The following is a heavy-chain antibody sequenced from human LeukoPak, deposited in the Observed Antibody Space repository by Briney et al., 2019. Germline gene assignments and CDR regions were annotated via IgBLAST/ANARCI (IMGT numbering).Heavy chain of an antibody. CDR3: ARVASTTCDCPDYFDY. J-gene: IGHJ4*02. CDR2: ISAYTGNT. Sequence: ASVKVSCKASGYTFTAFGITWVRQAPGQGLEWMGWISAYTGNTNYAPKFQGRVTMTTDTSTSTAHMELRSLTSADTAVCYCARVASTTCDCPDYFDYWGQGTLVTVSS. V-gene: IGHV1-18*01. CDR1: GYTFTAFG. D-gene: IGHD2-2*01.